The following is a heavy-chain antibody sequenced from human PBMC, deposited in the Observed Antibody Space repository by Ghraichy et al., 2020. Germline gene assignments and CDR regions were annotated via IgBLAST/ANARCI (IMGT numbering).Heavy chain of an antibody. D-gene: IGHD6-19*01. Sequence: ASVKVSCKASGYTFTSYAMHWVRQAPGQRLEWMGWINAGNGNTKYSQKFQGRVTITRDTSASTAYMELSSLRSEDTAVYYCARDPYSSGWRGLTAWFDPWGQGTLVTVSS. V-gene: IGHV1-3*01. CDR2: INAGNGNT. J-gene: IGHJ5*02. CDR1: GYTFTSYA. CDR3: ARDPYSSGWRGLTAWFDP.